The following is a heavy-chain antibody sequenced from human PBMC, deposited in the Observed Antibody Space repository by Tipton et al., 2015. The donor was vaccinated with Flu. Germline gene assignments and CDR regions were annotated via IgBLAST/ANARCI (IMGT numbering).Heavy chain of an antibody. Sequence: GSLRLSCAASGFTVSSNYMSWVRQAPGKGLEWVSVIYSGGSTYYADSVKGRFTISRDNSKNTLYLQMNSLRAEDTAVYYCARTISGSYYGFEWFDPWGQGTLVTVSS. V-gene: IGHV3-53*01. J-gene: IGHJ5*02. CDR1: GFTVSSNY. CDR2: IYSGGST. CDR3: ARTISGSYYGFEWFDP. D-gene: IGHD1-26*01.